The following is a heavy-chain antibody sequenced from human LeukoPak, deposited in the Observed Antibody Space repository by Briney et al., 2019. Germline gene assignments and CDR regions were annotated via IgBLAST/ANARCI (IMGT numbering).Heavy chain of an antibody. CDR1: GYTFSNYV. V-gene: IGHV1-18*04. J-gene: IGHJ4*02. CDR2: TNYNGNT. CDR3: ARHSGSGWQALGY. D-gene: IGHD6-19*01. Sequence: ASVKVSCKASGYTFSNYVISWVRQAPGLGLEWMGWTNYNGNTNYAQKFQDRFTMTTDTPTTTAYMELRSLESDDTAVYYCARHSGSGWQALGYWGQGTLVTVYS.